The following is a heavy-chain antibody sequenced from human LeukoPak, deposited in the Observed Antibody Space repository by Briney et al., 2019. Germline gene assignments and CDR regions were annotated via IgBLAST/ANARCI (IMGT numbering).Heavy chain of an antibody. CDR3: ARHASRALSGFPFDY. Sequence: SETLSLTCAVYGGSFSGYYWSWIRQPPGRGLEWIGEINHSGSTNYNPSLKSRVTISVDTSKNQFSLKLNSVTAADTAVYYCARHASRALSGFPFDYWGQGTLVTVSS. J-gene: IGHJ4*02. D-gene: IGHD3-22*01. CDR2: INHSGST. CDR1: GGSFSGYY. V-gene: IGHV4-34*01.